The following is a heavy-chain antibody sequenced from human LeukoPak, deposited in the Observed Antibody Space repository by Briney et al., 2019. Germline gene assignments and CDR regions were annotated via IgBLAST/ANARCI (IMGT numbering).Heavy chain of an antibody. D-gene: IGHD2-2*01. V-gene: IGHV1-46*01. CDR1: GYTFTSYC. CDR3: ARDPDRGRTIGYCSSTSCYYYYYGMDV. J-gene: IGHJ6*02. CDR2: INPSGGST. Sequence: ASVKVSCKASGYTFTSYCMHWVRQAPGQGLEWMGIINPSGGSTSYAQKFQGRVTMTRDTSTSTVYMELSSLRSEDTAVYYCARDPDRGRTIGYCSSTSCYYYYYGMDVWGQGTTVTVSS.